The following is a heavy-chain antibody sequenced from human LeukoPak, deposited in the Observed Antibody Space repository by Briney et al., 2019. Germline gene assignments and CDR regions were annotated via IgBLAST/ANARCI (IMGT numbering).Heavy chain of an antibody. CDR1: GGSITTYY. V-gene: IGHV4-59*01. Sequence: SETLSLTCTISGGSITTYYWSWIRQSAGKGLEWIGNVYHSGSTTYNPSPKTRVTMSVDTSKNQFSLRLTSVTAADTAVYYCAADRQEGGSGSYWFDPWGQGTLVTVSS. D-gene: IGHD3-10*01. CDR3: AADRQEGGSGSYWFDP. CDR2: VYHSGST. J-gene: IGHJ5*02.